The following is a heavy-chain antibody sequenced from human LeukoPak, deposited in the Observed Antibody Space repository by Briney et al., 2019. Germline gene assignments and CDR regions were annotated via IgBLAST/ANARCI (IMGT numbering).Heavy chain of an antibody. J-gene: IGHJ6*03. CDR3: ARARCSSTSCYTDYYYYYMDV. V-gene: IGHV4-61*02. CDR1: GGSISSGSYY. Sequence: PSETLSLTCTVSGGSISSGSYYWSWIRQPAGTGLEWIGRIYTSGSTNYNPSLKSRVTISVDTSKNQFSLKLSSVTAADTAVYYCARARCSSTSCYTDYYYYYMDVWGKGTTVTVSS. D-gene: IGHD2-2*02. CDR2: IYTSGST.